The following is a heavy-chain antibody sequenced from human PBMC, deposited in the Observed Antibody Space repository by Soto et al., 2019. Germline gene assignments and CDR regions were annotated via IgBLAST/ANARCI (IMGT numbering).Heavy chain of an antibody. J-gene: IGHJ6*02. Sequence: ASVKVSCKASGGTFSSYAISWVRQAPGQGLEWMGGIIPIFGTANYAQKFQGRVTITADESTSTAYMELSSLRSEDTAVYYCAGKYYDFWSGYYPTYYYYGMDVWGQGTTVTVSS. D-gene: IGHD3-3*01. CDR1: GGTFSSYA. CDR2: IIPIFGTA. V-gene: IGHV1-69*13. CDR3: AGKYYDFWSGYYPTYYYYGMDV.